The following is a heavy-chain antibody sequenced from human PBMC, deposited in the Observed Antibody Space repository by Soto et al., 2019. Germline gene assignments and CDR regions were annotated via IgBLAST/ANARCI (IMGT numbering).Heavy chain of an antibody. V-gene: IGHV3-48*01. Sequence: GGSLRLSCAASGFTFSTYSMNWVRQAPGKGLEWVSYISSSSSTTYYADSVKGRITISRDNAKNSLFLQMNSLRAEDTAVYYCALGKFDYWGQGTLVTVSS. CDR3: ALGKFDY. CDR2: ISSSSSTT. J-gene: IGHJ4*02. CDR1: GFTFSTYS.